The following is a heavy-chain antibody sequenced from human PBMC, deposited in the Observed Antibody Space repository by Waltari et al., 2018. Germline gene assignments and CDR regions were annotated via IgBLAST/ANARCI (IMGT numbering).Heavy chain of an antibody. Sequence: QVQLVQSGAEVKKPGASVKVSCKASGYPFTSYDLTCVRQATDHALEWMGWMNPNSGNTGYAQKFQGRVTMTRNTSISTAYMELSSLRSEDTAVYYCAREVVPAAQDSYYYYYGMDVWGQGTTVTVSS. V-gene: IGHV1-8*01. CDR3: AREVVPAAQDSYYYYYGMDV. J-gene: IGHJ6*02. CDR2: MNPNSGNT. CDR1: GYPFTSYD. D-gene: IGHD2-2*01.